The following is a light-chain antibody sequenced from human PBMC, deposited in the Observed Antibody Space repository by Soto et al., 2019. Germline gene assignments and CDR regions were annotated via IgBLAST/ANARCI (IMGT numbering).Light chain of an antibody. CDR3: QQYHNWPPQYT. V-gene: IGKV3-15*01. CDR2: GAS. Sequence: EIVMTQSPATLSLSPGERATLSCRASQTVSSNLAWYQQKPGHAPRLLIHGASTRATGVPARFSGSGSGTEFTLTISSLQSEDFAVYYCQQYHNWPPQYTFGQGTKLQIK. J-gene: IGKJ2*01. CDR1: QTVSSN.